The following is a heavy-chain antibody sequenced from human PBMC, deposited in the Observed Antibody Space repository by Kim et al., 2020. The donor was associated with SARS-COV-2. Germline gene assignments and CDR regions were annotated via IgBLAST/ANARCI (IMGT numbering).Heavy chain of an antibody. V-gene: IGHV4-39*07. D-gene: IGHD3-22*01. J-gene: IGHJ6*02. CDR2: IYYSGST. CDR3: AREKDFYDSSGYYFDTYYYGMDV. Sequence: SETLSLTCTVSGGSISSSSYYWGWIRQPPGKGLEWIGSIYYSGSTYCNPSLKSRVTISVDTSKNQFSLKLSSVTAADTAVYYCAREKDFYDSSGYYFDTYYYGMDVWGQGTTVTVSS. CDR1: GGSISSSSYY.